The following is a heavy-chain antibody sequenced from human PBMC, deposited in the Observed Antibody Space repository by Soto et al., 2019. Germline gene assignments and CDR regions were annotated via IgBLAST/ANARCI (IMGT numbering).Heavy chain of an antibody. CDR3: ARDQNRGSHTPLLFDY. CDR1: GYTFTSYG. D-gene: IGHD1-26*01. CDR2: ISAYNGNT. V-gene: IGHV1-18*01. J-gene: IGHJ4*02. Sequence: QVPLVQSGAEVKKPGASVKVSCKASGYTFTSYGISWVRQAPGQGLEWMGWISAYNGNTNYAQKLQGRVTMTTDTSTSTAYMELRSLRSDDTAVYYCARDQNRGSHTPLLFDYWGQGTLVTVSS.